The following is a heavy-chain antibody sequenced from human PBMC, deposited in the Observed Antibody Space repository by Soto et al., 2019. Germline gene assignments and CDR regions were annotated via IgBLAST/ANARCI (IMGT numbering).Heavy chain of an antibody. CDR3: ARDQMGVIAGQNYYYYYGMDV. Sequence: GGSLRLSCAASGFTFSSYSMNWVRQAPGKGLEWVSSISSSSSYIYYADSVKGRFTISRDNAKNSLYLQMNSLRAEDTAVYYCARDQMGVIAGQNYYYYYGMDVWGQGTTVTVSS. D-gene: IGHD6-13*01. CDR2: ISSSSSYI. J-gene: IGHJ6*02. V-gene: IGHV3-21*01. CDR1: GFTFSSYS.